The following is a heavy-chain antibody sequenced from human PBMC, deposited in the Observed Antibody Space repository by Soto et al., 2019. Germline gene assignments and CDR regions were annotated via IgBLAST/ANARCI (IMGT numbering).Heavy chain of an antibody. CDR2: ISYDGSNK. Sequence: QVQLVESGGGVVQPGRSLRLSCAASGFTFSSYAMHWVRQAPGKGLEWVAVISYDGSNKYYADSVKGRFTISRDNSKNTLYLQKNSLRAEDTAVYYCAREDSGDYGVGWFDPWGQGTLVTVSS. D-gene: IGHD4-17*01. CDR1: GFTFSSYA. V-gene: IGHV3-30-3*01. J-gene: IGHJ5*02. CDR3: AREDSGDYGVGWFDP.